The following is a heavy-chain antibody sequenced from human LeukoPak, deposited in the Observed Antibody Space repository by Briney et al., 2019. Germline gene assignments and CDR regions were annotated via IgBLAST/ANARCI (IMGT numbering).Heavy chain of an antibody. CDR2: MNPSGST. Sequence: SETLSLTCAVYGGSFSGYYWTWIRHTPEKGLEWMGEMNPSGSTNYNPSLKSRVTISVDTSKNQFSLNLSSVPAADTAVYYCARGRHDITMIVVIMTAVSYYLDVWGKGTTVTVS. D-gene: IGHD3-22*01. CDR1: GGSFSGYY. J-gene: IGHJ6*03. V-gene: IGHV4-34*01. CDR3: ARGRHDITMIVVIMTAVSYYLDV.